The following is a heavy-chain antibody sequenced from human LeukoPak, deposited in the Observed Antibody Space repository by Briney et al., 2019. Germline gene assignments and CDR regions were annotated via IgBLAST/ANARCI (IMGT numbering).Heavy chain of an antibody. CDR1: GGTFSSYA. Sequence: GASVKVSCKASGGTFSSYAISWVRQAPGQGLEWMGGIIPIFGTANYAQKFQGRVTITADESTSTAYMELSSLRSEDTAVYYCAREGGSYRGADYWGQGTLVTVSS. V-gene: IGHV1-69*13. CDR2: IIPIFGTA. D-gene: IGHD1-26*01. CDR3: AREGGSYRGADY. J-gene: IGHJ4*02.